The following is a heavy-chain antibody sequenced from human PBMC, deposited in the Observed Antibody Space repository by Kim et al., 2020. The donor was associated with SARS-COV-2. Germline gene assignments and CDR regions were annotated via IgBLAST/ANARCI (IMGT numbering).Heavy chain of an antibody. V-gene: IGHV4-61*02. CDR3: ARWAEGAGYSYGYMIDAFDI. D-gene: IGHD5-18*01. CDR1: GGSISSGSYY. J-gene: IGHJ3*02. Sequence: SETLSLTCTVSGGSISSGSYYWSWIRQPAGKGLEWIGRIYTSGSTNYNPSLKSRVTISVDTSKNQFSLKLSSVTAADTAVYYCARWAEGAGYSYGYMIDAFDIWGQGTMVTVSS. CDR2: IYTSGST.